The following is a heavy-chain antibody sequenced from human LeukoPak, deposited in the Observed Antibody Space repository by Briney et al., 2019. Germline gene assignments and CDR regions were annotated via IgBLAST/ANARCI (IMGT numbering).Heavy chain of an antibody. V-gene: IGHV3-74*03. Sequence: GGSLRLSCAASGLTFNSYWMHWVRQVAGKGLVWVARINGDASNTTYADSVKGRFTISRDNAKNTLYLQMNSLRAEDTAVYYCARRREQVSFISRRKDQSFDYWGQGTLVTVSS. CDR1: GLTFNSYW. CDR2: INGDASNT. D-gene: IGHD1-14*01. J-gene: IGHJ4*02. CDR3: ARRREQVSFISRRKDQSFDY.